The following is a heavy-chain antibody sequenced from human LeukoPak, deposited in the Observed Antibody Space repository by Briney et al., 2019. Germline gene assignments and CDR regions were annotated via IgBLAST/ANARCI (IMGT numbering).Heavy chain of an antibody. CDR2: IYYSGST. D-gene: IGHD3-10*01. CDR1: GGSFSGCY. V-gene: IGHV4-34*01. Sequence: SETLSVICAVYGGSFSGCYWSWIRQPPGKGLEWIGAIYYSGSTYYNPSLKSRVTISVDTSKNQFSLQLSSVAAAGTAVYYCARGREGDIRYEKYGMDVWGQGTTVTVSS. CDR3: ARGREGDIRYEKYGMDV. J-gene: IGHJ6*02.